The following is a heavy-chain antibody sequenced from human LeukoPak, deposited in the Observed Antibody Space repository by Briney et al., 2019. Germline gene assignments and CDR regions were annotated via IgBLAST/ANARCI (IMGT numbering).Heavy chain of an antibody. CDR1: GGSISSSSYY. CDR3: ARDRGTWNDDGFDY. J-gene: IGHJ4*02. V-gene: IGHV4-39*07. Sequence: SETLSLTCTVSGGSISSSSYYWGWIRQLPGKGLEWIGSIYYSGSTYYNPSLKSRVTISVDTSKNQFSLKLSSVTAADTAVYYCARDRGTWNDDGFDYWGQGTLVTVSS. CDR2: IYYSGST. D-gene: IGHD1-1*01.